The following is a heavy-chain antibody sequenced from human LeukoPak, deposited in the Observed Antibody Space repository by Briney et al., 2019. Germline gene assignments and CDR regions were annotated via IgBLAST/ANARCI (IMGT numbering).Heavy chain of an antibody. CDR2: IIPIFGTA. CDR3: AGNSEQWLVPARGFDY. CDR1: GGTFSSYA. V-gene: IGHV1-69*01. D-gene: IGHD6-19*01. Sequence: ASVKVSCKASGGTFSSYAISWVRQAPGQGLEWMGGIIPIFGTANYAQKFQGRVTITADESTSTAYMELSRLRSEDTAVYYCAGNSEQWLVPARGFDYWGQGTLVTVSS. J-gene: IGHJ4*02.